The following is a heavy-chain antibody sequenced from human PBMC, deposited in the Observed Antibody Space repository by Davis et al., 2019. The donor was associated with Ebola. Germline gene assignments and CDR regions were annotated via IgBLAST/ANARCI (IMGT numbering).Heavy chain of an antibody. D-gene: IGHD1-7*01. V-gene: IGHV5-51*01. CDR3: ARRSDWNFAFEY. J-gene: IGHJ4*02. CDR2: IYPGDSDT. CDR1: GYSFTSYW. Sequence: KVSCKGSGYSFTSYWIGWVRQMPGKGLEWMGIIYPGDSDTRYSPSFQGQVTISADKSISTAYLQWSSLKASDTAVYYCARRSDWNFAFEYWGQGTLVTVSS.